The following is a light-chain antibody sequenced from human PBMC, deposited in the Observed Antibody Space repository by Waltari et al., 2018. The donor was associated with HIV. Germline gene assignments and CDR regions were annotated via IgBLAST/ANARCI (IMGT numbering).Light chain of an antibody. J-gene: IGLJ3*02. CDR2: GNS. V-gene: IGLV1-40*01. CDR3: QSYDSSLSGWV. Sequence: QSVLTQPPSVSGTPGQRVTISCTGSSSNIGAGGDVSWYQQLPGTAPKLLIYGNSNRPSGVPDRFSGSKSGTSASLAITGLQAEDEADYYCQSYDSSLSGWVFGGGTKLTVL. CDR1: SSNIGAGGD.